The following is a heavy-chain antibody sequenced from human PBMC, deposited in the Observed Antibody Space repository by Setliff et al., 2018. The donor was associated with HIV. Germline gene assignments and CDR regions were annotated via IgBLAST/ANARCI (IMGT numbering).Heavy chain of an antibody. CDR1: GIKFSNYA. Sequence: GGSLRLSCAASGIKFSNYAMSWVRQAPGKGLEWVSSISGSGGDTSYADSVQGRFTISRDNSKNMLYLQMNSLRAEDTAVYYCAKWFGEFFRAFDRWGQGTMVTVSS. CDR2: ISGSGGDT. V-gene: IGHV3-23*01. D-gene: IGHD3-10*01. J-gene: IGHJ3*01. CDR3: AKWFGEFFRAFDR.